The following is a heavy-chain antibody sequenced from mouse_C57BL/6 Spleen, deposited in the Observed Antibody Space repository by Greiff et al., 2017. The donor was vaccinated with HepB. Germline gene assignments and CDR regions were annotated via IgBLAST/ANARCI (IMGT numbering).Heavy chain of an antibody. CDR3: ARPPIYDYHAMDY. CDR1: GFTFSDYG. Sequence: EVKLVESGGGLVKPGGSLKLSCAASGFTFSDYGMHWVRQAPEKGLEWVAYISSGSSTIYYADTVKGRFTISRDNAKNTLFLQMTSLRSEDTAMYYCARPPIYDYHAMDYWCQGTSVTVSS. CDR2: ISSGSSTI. V-gene: IGHV5-17*01. J-gene: IGHJ4*01. D-gene: IGHD1-1*01.